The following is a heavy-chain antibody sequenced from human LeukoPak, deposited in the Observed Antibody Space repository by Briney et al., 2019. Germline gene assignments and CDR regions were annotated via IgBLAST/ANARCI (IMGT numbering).Heavy chain of an antibody. J-gene: IGHJ4*02. CDR1: GFTFSSSW. CDR3: TGAGNYRFDY. D-gene: IGHD1-7*01. V-gene: IGHV3-74*01. CDR2: IDPDGRTT. Sequence: GGSLSLSCAASGFTFSSSWVHWVRQAPGKGLVWVSRIDPDGRTTNYAGSVKGRFTISRDNAKNTLYLQMNSLSVEDTAVYYCTGAGNYRFDYWGPGTLVTVSS.